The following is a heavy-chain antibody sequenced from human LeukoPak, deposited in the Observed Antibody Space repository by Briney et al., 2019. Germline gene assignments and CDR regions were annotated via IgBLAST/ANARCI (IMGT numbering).Heavy chain of an antibody. D-gene: IGHD3-22*01. Sequence: ASVKVSCKASGYTFTAYYMHWLRQAPGQGLEWMGHINPNSGGTDYAQKFQGRVTMTRDTSISTAYMELSRLRSDDTAVYYCARLSSGYYVFDYWGQGTLVTVSS. CDR1: GYTFTAYY. V-gene: IGHV1-2*06. J-gene: IGHJ4*02. CDR2: INPNSGGT. CDR3: ARLSSGYYVFDY.